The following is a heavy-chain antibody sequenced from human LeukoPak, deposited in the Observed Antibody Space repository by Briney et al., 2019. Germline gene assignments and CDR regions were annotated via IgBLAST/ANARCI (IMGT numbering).Heavy chain of an antibody. CDR1: GGSISSYY. V-gene: IGHV4-59*08. Sequence: SETLSLICTVSGGSISSYYWTWIRQPPGKGLEWIAYIYYSGGINYNPSLKSRVTISVDTSKNEFSLKLTSVTAADTAVYYCAGGPIGFCSSSSCRFDNWGQGTLVTVSS. CDR3: AGGPIGFCSSSSCRFDN. D-gene: IGHD2-2*01. CDR2: IYYSGGI. J-gene: IGHJ4*02.